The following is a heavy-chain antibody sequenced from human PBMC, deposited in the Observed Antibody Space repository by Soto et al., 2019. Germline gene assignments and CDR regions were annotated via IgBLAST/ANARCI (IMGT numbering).Heavy chain of an antibody. J-gene: IGHJ2*01. CDR1: GFTFNSYG. Sequence: GGSLRLSCAASGFTFNSYGMNWVRQTPGKGLEWVSYISTGSATIYYAESVKGRLTTSRDNAKNSLYLQMDSLRDEDTAVYFCARDSASYSSSSGSYWYFDLWDRGTLVTVSS. CDR3: ARDSASYSSSSGSYWYFDL. D-gene: IGHD6-6*01. CDR2: ISTGSATI. V-gene: IGHV3-48*02.